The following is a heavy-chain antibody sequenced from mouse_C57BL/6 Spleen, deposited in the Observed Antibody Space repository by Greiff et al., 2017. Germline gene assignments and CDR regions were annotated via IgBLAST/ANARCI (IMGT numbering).Heavy chain of an antibody. J-gene: IGHJ4*01. CDR3: ALITTVDEAMDY. CDR2: IDPSDSYT. Sequence: VQLQQPGAELVMPGASVKLSCKASGYTFTSYWMHWVKQRPGQGLEWIGEIDPSDSYTNYNQKFKGKSTLTVDKSSSTVYMQLSSLTSEDSAVYYCALITTVDEAMDYWGQGTSVTVSS. D-gene: IGHD1-1*01. CDR1: GYTFTSYW. V-gene: IGHV1-69*01.